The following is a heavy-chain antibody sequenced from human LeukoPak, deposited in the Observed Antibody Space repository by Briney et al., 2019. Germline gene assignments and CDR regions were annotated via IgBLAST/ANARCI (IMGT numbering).Heavy chain of an antibody. CDR3: ARVPTRVATKLYYFDY. Sequence: ASVKVSCKASGYTFTSYDINWVRQATGQGLEWMGWMNPNSGNTGYAQKFQGRVTMTRNTSISTAYMELSSLRSEDTAVYYCARVPTRVATKLYYFDYWGQGTLVTVSS. CDR2: MNPNSGNT. V-gene: IGHV1-8*01. CDR1: GYTFTSYD. J-gene: IGHJ4*02. D-gene: IGHD4-23*01.